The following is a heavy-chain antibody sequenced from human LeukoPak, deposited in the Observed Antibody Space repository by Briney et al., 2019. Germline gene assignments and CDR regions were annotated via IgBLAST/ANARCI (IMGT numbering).Heavy chain of an antibody. CDR2: ISAYNGNT. CDR1: GYTFTSYG. CDR3: ARVRIVGATTGKWFDP. Sequence: ASVKVSCKASGYTFTSYGISWVRQAPGQGLEWMGWISAYNGNTNYAQKLQGRVTMTTDTSTSTAYMELRSLRSDDTAVYYCARVRIVGATTGKWFDPWGQGTLVTVSS. V-gene: IGHV1-18*01. J-gene: IGHJ5*02. D-gene: IGHD1-26*01.